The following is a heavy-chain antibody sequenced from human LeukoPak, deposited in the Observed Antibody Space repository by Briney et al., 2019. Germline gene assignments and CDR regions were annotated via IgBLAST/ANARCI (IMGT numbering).Heavy chain of an antibody. D-gene: IGHD2/OR15-2a*01. Sequence: PSETLSLTCTVSGGSVSRSNYYWAWIRQPPGKGLEWIATINHGGGTHENPSLKSRVTISVDTSTNNFSLKLSSVTAADTAVYYCAKLEYWVRYWGRGTLVTVSS. CDR1: GGSVSRSNYY. CDR2: INHGGGT. V-gene: IGHV4-39*02. CDR3: AKLEYWVRY. J-gene: IGHJ4*02.